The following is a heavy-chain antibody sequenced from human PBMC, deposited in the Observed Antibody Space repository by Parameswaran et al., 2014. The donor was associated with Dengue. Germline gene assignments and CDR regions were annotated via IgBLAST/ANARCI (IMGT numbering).Heavy chain of an antibody. V-gene: IGHV1-2*04. Sequence: WVRQAPGQGLEWMGWINPNSGGTNYAQKFQGWVTMTRDTSISTAYMELSRLRSDDTAVYYCARGGLSRTVVTRPVDYWGQGTLVTVSS. CDR2: INPNSGGT. J-gene: IGHJ4*02. D-gene: IGHD4-23*01. CDR3: ARGGLSRTVVTRPVDY.